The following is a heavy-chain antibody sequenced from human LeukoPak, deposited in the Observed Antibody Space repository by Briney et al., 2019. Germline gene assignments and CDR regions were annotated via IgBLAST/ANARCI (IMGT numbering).Heavy chain of an antibody. Sequence: SQTLSLTCTVSGGSISSGGYYWNWIRQHPGKGLEWIGYIYYSGSTYYNPSLKSRVTISVDTSKNQFSLKLSSVTAADTAVYYCARVFRYFFDYWGQGTLVTVSS. CDR3: ARVFRYFFDY. CDR2: IYYSGST. J-gene: IGHJ4*02. V-gene: IGHV4-31*03. D-gene: IGHD1-14*01. CDR1: GGSISSGGYY.